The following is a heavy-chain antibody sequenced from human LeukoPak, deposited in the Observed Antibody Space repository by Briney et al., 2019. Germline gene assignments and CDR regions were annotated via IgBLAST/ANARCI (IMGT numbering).Heavy chain of an antibody. V-gene: IGHV3-23*01. Sequence: GGSLRLSCAASGFTFSSYAMSWVRQAPGKGLEWVSAISGSGGSTYYADSVKGRFTISRDNAKNTLYLQMNSLRAEDTAVYYSAKGFASSPGYWGQGTLVTVSS. D-gene: IGHD3-3*01. J-gene: IGHJ4*02. CDR2: ISGSGGST. CDR3: AKGFASSPGY. CDR1: GFTFSSYA.